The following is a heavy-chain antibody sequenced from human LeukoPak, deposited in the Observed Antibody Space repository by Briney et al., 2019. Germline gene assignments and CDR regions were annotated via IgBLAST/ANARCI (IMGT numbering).Heavy chain of an antibody. CDR2: INHSGSA. CDR1: GGSFSGYY. D-gene: IGHD2-21*01. V-gene: IGHV4-34*01. Sequence: SETLSLTCAVYGGSFSGYYWSWIRQPPGKGLEWIGEINHSGSANYNPSLKSRVTISVDTSKNQFSLKLSSVTAADTAVYYCVRERTMVGGADIWGQGTKVTVSS. J-gene: IGHJ3*02. CDR3: VRERTMVGGADI.